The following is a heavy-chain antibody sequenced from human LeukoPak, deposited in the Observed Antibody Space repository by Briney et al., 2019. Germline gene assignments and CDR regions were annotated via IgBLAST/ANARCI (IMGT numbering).Heavy chain of an antibody. D-gene: IGHD3-22*01. V-gene: IGHV3-53*05. Sequence: SGGSLRLSCAASGFTVSSNYMSWVRQAPGKGLEWVSVIYSGGSTYYADSVKGRFTISRDNSKNTLYLQMNSLRAEDTAVYYCAKDYYAAVPVLLDYWGQGTLVTVSS. J-gene: IGHJ4*02. CDR1: GFTVSSNY. CDR3: AKDYYAAVPVLLDY. CDR2: IYSGGST.